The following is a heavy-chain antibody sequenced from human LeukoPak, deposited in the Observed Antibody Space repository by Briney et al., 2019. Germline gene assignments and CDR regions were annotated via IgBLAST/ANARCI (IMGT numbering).Heavy chain of an antibody. CDR2: IYYSGST. Sequence: SETLSLTCTVSGGSISSSSYYWGWIRQPPGKGLEWIGSIYYSGSTYYNPSLKSRVTISVDTSKNQFSLKLSSVTAADTAVYYCARVCRSPVKYDSSGYNDYWGQGTLVTVSS. J-gene: IGHJ4*02. CDR1: GGSISSSSYY. CDR3: ARVCRSPVKYDSSGYNDY. V-gene: IGHV4-39*01. D-gene: IGHD3-22*01.